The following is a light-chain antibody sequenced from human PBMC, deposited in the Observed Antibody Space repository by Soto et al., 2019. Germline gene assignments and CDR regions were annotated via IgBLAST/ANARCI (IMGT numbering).Light chain of an antibody. V-gene: IGLV1-51*01. Sequence: QSVLTQPPSVSAAAGQTVTISCSGSTSNIGNNFVSWYRQLPGTAPKLLIYDNNRRPSGIPDRFSGSKSGTSATLGITGLQTGDEADYYCGTWDSSLSAEVFGTGTKLTVL. CDR1: TSNIGNNF. CDR3: GTWDSSLSAEV. J-gene: IGLJ1*01. CDR2: DNN.